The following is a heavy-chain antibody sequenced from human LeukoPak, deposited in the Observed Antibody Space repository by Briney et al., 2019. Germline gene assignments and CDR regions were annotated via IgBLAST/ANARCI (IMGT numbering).Heavy chain of an antibody. D-gene: IGHD6-19*01. V-gene: IGHV3-48*01. J-gene: IGHJ4*02. CDR1: GFTFSSYS. Sequence: PGGSLRLSCAASGFTFSSYSMNWVRQAPGKGLEWVSYISSGSSTINYADSVRGRFTISRDNAKNSLYLQMHSLRAEDTAVYYCVRDFEAAGFDYWGQGTLVTVSS. CDR3: VRDFEAAGFDY. CDR2: ISSGSSTI.